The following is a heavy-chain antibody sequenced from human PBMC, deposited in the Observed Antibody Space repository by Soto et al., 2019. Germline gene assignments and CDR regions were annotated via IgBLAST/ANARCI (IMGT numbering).Heavy chain of an antibody. D-gene: IGHD6-19*01. V-gene: IGHV3-33*01. J-gene: IGHJ6*02. Sequence: QIQLVESGGGVVQPGRSLRLSCTASGFTFNSYGFNWVRQAPGKGLDWVAVIWYDGKTKYYADSVKGRFTISRDNLRSTVYLQMNSLTAEDTAVYYCARPLVAPVAGPYYYGMDVWGQGTTVTVSS. CDR1: GFTFNSYG. CDR2: IWYDGKTK. CDR3: ARPLVAPVAGPYYYGMDV.